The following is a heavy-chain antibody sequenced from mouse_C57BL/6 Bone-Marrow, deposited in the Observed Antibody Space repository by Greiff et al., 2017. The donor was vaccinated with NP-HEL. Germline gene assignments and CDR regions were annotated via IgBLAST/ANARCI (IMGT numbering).Heavy chain of an antibody. CDR1: GYTFTSYG. Sequence: QVQLQQSGAELARPGASVKLSCKASGYTFTSYGISWVKQRTGQGLEWIGEIYPRSGNTYYNEKFKGKATLTADKSSSTAYMELRSLTSEDSAGDFCARWAITTVAGYWYFDVWGTGTTVTVSS. CDR3: ARWAITTVAGYWYFDV. D-gene: IGHD1-1*01. CDR2: IYPRSGNT. V-gene: IGHV1-81*01. J-gene: IGHJ1*03.